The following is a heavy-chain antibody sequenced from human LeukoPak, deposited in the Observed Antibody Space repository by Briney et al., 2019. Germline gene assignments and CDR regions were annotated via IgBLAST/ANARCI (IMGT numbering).Heavy chain of an antibody. J-gene: IGHJ4*02. CDR3: AKDYSITMIVVAPAWLH. CDR2: ISGSGGST. CDR1: GFTFSSYA. V-gene: IGHV3-23*01. Sequence: GSLRLSCAASGFTFSSYAMTWVRQAPGKGLEWVSAISGSGGSTYYADSVKGRFTISRDNSKNTLYLQMNSLRAEDTAVYYCAKDYSITMIVVAPAWLHWGQGTLVTVSS. D-gene: IGHD3-22*01.